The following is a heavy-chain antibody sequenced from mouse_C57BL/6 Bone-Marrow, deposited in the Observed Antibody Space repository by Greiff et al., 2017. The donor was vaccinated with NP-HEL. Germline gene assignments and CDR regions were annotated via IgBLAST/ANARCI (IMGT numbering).Heavy chain of an antibody. Sequence: VQRVEPGAELAKPGASVKLSCKASGYTFTSYWMHWVKQRPGQGLEWIGYINPSSGYTKYNQKFKDKATLTVDKSSSTAYMQLSSLTYEDSAVYDCQANRVYGRGAMDYWGQGTSVTVSS. J-gene: IGHJ4*01. CDR3: QANRVYGRGAMDY. V-gene: IGHV1-7*01. CDR2: INPSSGYT. CDR1: GYTFTSYW. D-gene: IGHD1-1*01.